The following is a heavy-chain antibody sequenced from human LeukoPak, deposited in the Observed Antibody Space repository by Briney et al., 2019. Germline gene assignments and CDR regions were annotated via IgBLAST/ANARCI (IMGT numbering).Heavy chain of an antibody. Sequence: SETLSLTCAVYGGSFSGYYWSWVRQPPGKGLEWIGEINHGGSTNDNPSLKSRVTISVDRSKNQFSLKLSSVTAADTAVYYCARGAYSSGRGAFDIWGQGTMVTVSS. CDR2: INHGGST. V-gene: IGHV4-34*01. J-gene: IGHJ3*02. D-gene: IGHD6-19*01. CDR3: ARGAYSSGRGAFDI. CDR1: GGSFSGYY.